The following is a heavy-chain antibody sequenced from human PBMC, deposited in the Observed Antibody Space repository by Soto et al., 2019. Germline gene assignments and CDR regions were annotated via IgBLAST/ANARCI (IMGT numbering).Heavy chain of an antibody. D-gene: IGHD2-2*01. Sequence: QVQLVESGGGVVQPGRSLRLSCAASGFTFSSYGMHWVRQAPGKGLEWVAVIWYDGSNKYYADSVKGRFTISRDNSKNTLYLLMNSLSVEDTAVFYRGRDHQKYYFVYCGQGPVVSVSS. CDR2: IWYDGSNK. CDR1: GFTFSSYG. V-gene: IGHV3-33*01. CDR3: GRDHQKYYFVY. J-gene: IGHJ4*02.